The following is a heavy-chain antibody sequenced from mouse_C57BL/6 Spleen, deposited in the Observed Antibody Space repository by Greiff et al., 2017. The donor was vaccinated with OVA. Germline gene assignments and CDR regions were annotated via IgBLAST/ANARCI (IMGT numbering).Heavy chain of an antibody. CDR2: IHPNSGST. CDR3: ASQYSKGAWFAY. Sequence: QVQLQPGAELVKPGASVKLSCKASGYTFTSYWMHWVKQRPGQGLEWIGMIHPNSGSTNYNEKFKSKATLTVDKSSSTAYMQLSSLTSEDSAVYYCASQYSKGAWFAYWGQGTLVTVSA. J-gene: IGHJ3*01. CDR1: GYTFTSYW. D-gene: IGHD2-5*01. V-gene: IGHV1-64*01.